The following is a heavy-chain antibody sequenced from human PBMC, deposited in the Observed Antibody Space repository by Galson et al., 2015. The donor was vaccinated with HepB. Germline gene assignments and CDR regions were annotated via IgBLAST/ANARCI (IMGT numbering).Heavy chain of an antibody. CDR1: GYTFTSYY. D-gene: IGHD5-18*01. V-gene: IGHV1-46*03. J-gene: IGHJ3*02. CDR3: ARVPGRVWLIDGSAFDI. CDR2: INPSGGST. Sequence: SVKVSCKASGYTFTSYYMHWVRQAPGQGLEWMGIINPSGGSTSYAQKFQGRVTMTRDTSTSTVYMELSSLRSEDTAVYYCARVPGRVWLIDGSAFDIWGQGTMVTVSS.